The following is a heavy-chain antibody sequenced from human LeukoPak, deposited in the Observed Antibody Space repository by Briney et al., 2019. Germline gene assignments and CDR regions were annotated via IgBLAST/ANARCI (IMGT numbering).Heavy chain of an antibody. Sequence: PGGSLRLSCAAPGFTFSSYEMNWVRQAPGKGLEWVSYISSSGSTIYYADSVKGRFTISRDNAKNPLYLQMNSLRAEDTAVYYCARVLAGIAVAGTGVDYWGQGTLVTVSS. D-gene: IGHD6-19*01. CDR2: ISSSGSTI. J-gene: IGHJ4*02. CDR1: GFTFSSYE. CDR3: ARVLAGIAVAGTGVDY. V-gene: IGHV3-48*03.